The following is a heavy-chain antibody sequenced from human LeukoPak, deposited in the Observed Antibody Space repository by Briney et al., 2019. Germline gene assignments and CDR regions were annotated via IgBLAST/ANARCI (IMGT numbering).Heavy chain of an antibody. Sequence: ASVKVSCKASGYTFTGYYMHWVRQAPGQGLEWMGWINPNGGGTNYAQKFQGRVTMTRDTSISTAYMELSRLRSDDTAVYYCARDLVDTAMIANWFDPWGQGTLVTVSS. D-gene: IGHD5-18*01. CDR1: GYTFTGYY. CDR3: ARDLVDTAMIANWFDP. J-gene: IGHJ5*02. V-gene: IGHV1-2*02. CDR2: INPNGGGT.